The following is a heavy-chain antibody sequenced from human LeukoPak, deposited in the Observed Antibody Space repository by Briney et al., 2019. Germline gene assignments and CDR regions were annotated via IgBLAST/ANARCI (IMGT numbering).Heavy chain of an antibody. CDR2: ISWNSGSI. V-gene: IGHV3-9*01. D-gene: IGHD3-22*01. J-gene: IGHJ6*02. Sequence: GGSLRLSCAASGFTFDDYAMHWVRHAPGKGLEWVSGISWNSGSIGYAHSVKGRFTISRDNAKKSLYLQMNSLRAEDTALYYCAKDMAPYYYDSSGYLYYGMDVWGQGTTVTVSS. CDR3: AKDMAPYYYDSSGYLYYGMDV. CDR1: GFTFDDYA.